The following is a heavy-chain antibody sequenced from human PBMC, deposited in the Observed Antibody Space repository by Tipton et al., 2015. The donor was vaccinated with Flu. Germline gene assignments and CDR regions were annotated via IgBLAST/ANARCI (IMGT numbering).Heavy chain of an antibody. J-gene: IGHJ6*02. CDR1: GFAFSGYG. V-gene: IGHV3-33*08. CDR3: ARVRLLKTADIVSGYFFTLDV. CDR2: IRGDGSDK. D-gene: IGHD6-25*01. Sequence: SLRLSCAASGFAFSGYGMNWVRQAPGKGLEWVSQIRGDGSDKLYADSVKGRFTVSRDNSRNMMYLHLNNLRADDTGVYFCARVRLLKTADIVSGYFFTLDVWGPGTTVSVS.